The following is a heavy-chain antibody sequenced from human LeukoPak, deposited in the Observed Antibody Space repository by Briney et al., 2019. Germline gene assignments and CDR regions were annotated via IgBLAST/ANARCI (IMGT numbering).Heavy chain of an antibody. CDR1: GGSISSYY. J-gene: IGHJ4*02. V-gene: IGHV4-4*07. CDR3: ARDGYYYDSTGYSGDY. CDR2: IYTSGST. Sequence: ASETLSLTCTASGGSISSYYWSWIRQPAGKGLEWIGRIYTSGSTNYYPSLKSRVTMSVDTSKNQFSVKLSSVTAADTAVYYCARDGYYYDSTGYSGDYGGQGTLVTVSS. D-gene: IGHD3-22*01.